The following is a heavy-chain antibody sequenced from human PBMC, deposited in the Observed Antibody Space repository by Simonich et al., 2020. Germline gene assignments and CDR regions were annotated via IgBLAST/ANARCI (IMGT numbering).Heavy chain of an antibody. Sequence: QVQLVQSGAEVKKPGASVKVSCKASGYTFTGYYMHWVRQAPGQGLEGMGWIKHNSGGTNDEQKFQGRVTMTRDTSISTAYMELSRLRSDDTAVYYCARVRFEAFDIWGQGTMVTVSS. CDR3: ARVRFEAFDI. CDR1: GYTFTGYY. J-gene: IGHJ3*02. CDR2: IKHNSGGT. V-gene: IGHV1-2*02.